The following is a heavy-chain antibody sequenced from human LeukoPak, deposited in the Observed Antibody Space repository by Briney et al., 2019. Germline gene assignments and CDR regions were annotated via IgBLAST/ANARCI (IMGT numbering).Heavy chain of an antibody. Sequence: SETLSLTCAVYGGSFSGYYWSWIRQPPGKGLEWIGEINHSGSTNYNPSLKSRVTISVDTSKNQFSLKLSSVTAADTAVYYCAMRPKTAAVAPADYWGQGTLVTVSS. CDR3: AMRPKTAAVAPADY. D-gene: IGHD6-13*01. CDR1: GGSFSGYY. J-gene: IGHJ4*02. CDR2: INHSGST. V-gene: IGHV4-34*01.